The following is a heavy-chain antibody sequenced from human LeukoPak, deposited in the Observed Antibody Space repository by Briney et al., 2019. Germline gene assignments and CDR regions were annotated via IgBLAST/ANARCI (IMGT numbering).Heavy chain of an antibody. CDR2: IYYTGSA. Sequence: NPSETLSLTCTVSGAPITRYYWSWIRQPPGKGLEWIGYIYYTGSANYNPSLKSRVSISVDTSKNQFSLRLSSVTAADTAVYYCARPGGLPSFAMDVWGQGTTVTVSS. D-gene: IGHD2-15*01. J-gene: IGHJ6*02. CDR1: GAPITRYY. V-gene: IGHV4-59*08. CDR3: ARPGGLPSFAMDV.